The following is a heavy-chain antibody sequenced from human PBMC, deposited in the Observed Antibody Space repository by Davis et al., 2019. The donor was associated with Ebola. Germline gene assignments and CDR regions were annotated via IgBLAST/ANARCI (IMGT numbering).Heavy chain of an antibody. CDR2: ISSIGSTI. Sequence: GGPLRPSCAAPEFTFSSHAMSWVRQAPGKGLEWVSYISSIGSTIYYADTVRGRFTISRDNAKNSLYLQMNSLRAEDTAVYYCAREIFGALTLGYGMDVWGKGTTVTVSS. J-gene: IGHJ6*04. CDR1: EFTFSSHA. CDR3: AREIFGALTLGYGMDV. D-gene: IGHD3-3*01. V-gene: IGHV3-11*01.